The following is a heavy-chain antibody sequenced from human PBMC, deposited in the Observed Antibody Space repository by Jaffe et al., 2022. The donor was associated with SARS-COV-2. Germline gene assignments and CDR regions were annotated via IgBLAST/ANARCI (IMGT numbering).Heavy chain of an antibody. Sequence: QLQLQESGPGLVKPSETLSLTCTVSGGSISSSSYYWGWIRQPPGKGLEWIGSIYYSGSTYYNPSLKSRVTISVDTSKNQFSLKLSSVTAADTAVYYCARRNDSSGPIDIWGQGTMVTVSS. J-gene: IGHJ3*02. V-gene: IGHV4-39*01. CDR2: IYYSGST. D-gene: IGHD3-22*01. CDR1: GGSISSSSYY. CDR3: ARRNDSSGPIDI.